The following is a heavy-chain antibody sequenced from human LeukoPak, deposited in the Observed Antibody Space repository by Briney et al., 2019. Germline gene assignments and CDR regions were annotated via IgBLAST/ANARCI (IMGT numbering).Heavy chain of an antibody. J-gene: IGHJ6*03. CDR1: GYTFTSYD. D-gene: IGHD3-10*01. CDR2: IIPIFGTA. V-gene: IGHV1-69*13. Sequence: SVKVSCKASGYTFTSYDINWVRQATGQGLEWMGGIIPIFGTANYAQKFQGRVTITADESTSTAYMELSSLRSEDTAVYYCARGYYYGSGSYYYYYYMDVWGKGTTVTISS. CDR3: ARGYYYGSGSYYYYYYMDV.